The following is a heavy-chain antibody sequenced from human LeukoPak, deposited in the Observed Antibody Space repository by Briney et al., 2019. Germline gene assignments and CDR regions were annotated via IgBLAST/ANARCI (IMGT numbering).Heavy chain of an antibody. CDR2: ISGSGGST. CDR3: AKDGVPSRWFGRNYFDY. D-gene: IGHD3-10*01. Sequence: GGSLRLSCAASGFTFSSYGMSWVRQAPGKGLEWVSAISGSGGSTYYADSVKGRFTISRDNSKNTLYLQVNSLRAEDTAVYYCAKDGVPSRWFGRNYFDYWGQGTLVTVSS. CDR1: GFTFSSYG. J-gene: IGHJ4*02. V-gene: IGHV3-23*01.